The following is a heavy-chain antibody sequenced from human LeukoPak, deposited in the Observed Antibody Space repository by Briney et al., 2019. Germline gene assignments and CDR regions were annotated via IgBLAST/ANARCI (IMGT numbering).Heavy chain of an antibody. J-gene: IGHJ5*02. CDR1: GFTFSTSG. CDR3: AKGELYPSTCSFDP. V-gene: IGHV3-30*18. CDR2: ISSDATHK. Sequence: PGGSLRLSCAASGFTFSTSGMHWVRQAPGKGLDWVAVISSDATHKYYADSVKGRFTISRDNSKNTLYLEMNSLRAEDTAVYYCAKGELYPSTCSFDPWGQGTLVTVSS. D-gene: IGHD6-13*01.